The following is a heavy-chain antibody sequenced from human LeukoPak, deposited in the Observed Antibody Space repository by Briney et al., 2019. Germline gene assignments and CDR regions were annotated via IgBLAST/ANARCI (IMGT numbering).Heavy chain of an antibody. CDR3: ARDPPGYSSSWYGAFDS. Sequence: GGSLRLSCAASGFTFSTYAMSWVRQAPGKGLEWVSSISGSGGSTYHADSVKGRFTISRDNSKNTLYLQMNSLRAEDTAVYYCARDPPGYSSSWYGAFDSWGQGTLVTVSS. V-gene: IGHV3-23*01. J-gene: IGHJ4*02. CDR1: GFTFSTYA. CDR2: ISGSGGST. D-gene: IGHD6-13*01.